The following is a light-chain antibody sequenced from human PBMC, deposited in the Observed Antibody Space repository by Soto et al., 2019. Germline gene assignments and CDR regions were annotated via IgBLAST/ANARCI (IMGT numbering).Light chain of an antibody. J-gene: IGLJ1*01. CDR2: NND. Sequence: QSVLTQPPSASGAPGQRVTISCSGSSSNIGTNTVNWYLQLPGTAPKLLIYNNDQRPSGVPGRFSGSKSGTSASLAISGLQSGDEANYYCAAWDDSLNGFYVFVSGTKVTVL. CDR1: SSNIGTNT. CDR3: AAWDDSLNGFYV. V-gene: IGLV1-44*01.